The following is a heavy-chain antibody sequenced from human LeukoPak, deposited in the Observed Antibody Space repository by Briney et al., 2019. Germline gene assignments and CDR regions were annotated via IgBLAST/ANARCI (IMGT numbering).Heavy chain of an antibody. CDR1: NYPITSDYY. V-gene: IGHV4-38-2*01. J-gene: IGHJ6*03. CDR3: ARAGFGTAYNRFYYYMDV. Sequence: SETLSLTCAVSNYPITSDYYWVWIRQPPGQGLEWIGQIFHSGIAHYNPPLKSRVTMSVDTSRSQFSVNLNSVTAADTAMYYCARAGFGTAYNRFYYYMDVWGKGTTVTVSS. CDR2: IFHSGIA. D-gene: IGHD3-16*01.